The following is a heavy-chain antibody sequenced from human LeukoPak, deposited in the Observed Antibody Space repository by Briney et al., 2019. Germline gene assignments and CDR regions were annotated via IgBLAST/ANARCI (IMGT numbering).Heavy chain of an antibody. CDR2: ISVYNGNT. Sequence: GASVKVSCKASGYTFANFGITWVRQAPGQGREWMGWISVYNGNTNYAQNLQGRVTLTTDTSTSTAYMELRSLRSDDTALYYCARTCSSSSCYMVHWGQGTLVTVSS. CDR3: ARTCSSSSCYMVH. J-gene: IGHJ4*02. V-gene: IGHV1-18*01. CDR1: GYTFANFG. D-gene: IGHD2-2*02.